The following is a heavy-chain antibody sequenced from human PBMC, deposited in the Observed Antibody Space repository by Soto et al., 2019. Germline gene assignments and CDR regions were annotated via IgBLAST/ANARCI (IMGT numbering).Heavy chain of an antibody. D-gene: IGHD3-9*01. CDR3: AKAWYYNILNGPYYFDF. CDR1: GFTFSDFG. V-gene: IGHV3-30*18. Sequence: HPGGSLRLSCAACGFTFSDFGMHWVRQAPGKGLEWVAVISSDGNNKYHADFVKGRFTISRDNSKNTLYLQMNSLRAEDTAVYYCAKAWYYNILNGPYYFDFWGQGTLVTVSS. CDR2: ISSDGNNK. J-gene: IGHJ4*02.